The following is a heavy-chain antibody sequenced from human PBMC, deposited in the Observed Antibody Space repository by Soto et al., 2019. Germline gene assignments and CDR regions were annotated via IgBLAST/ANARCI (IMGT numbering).Heavy chain of an antibody. CDR3: ARMGDVPYYYYGMDV. CDR1: GYTFTRSG. J-gene: IGHJ6*02. D-gene: IGHD3-16*01. V-gene: IGHV1-18*01. Sequence: QVQLVQSGAEVKKPGASVKVSCTASGYTFTRSGISWVRQAPGQGLEWMGWINGYNGNTNYAQKFQGRITMTTDTPTSTAHMELRSLRSDDTAVYYCARMGDVPYYYYGMDVWGQGTTVIVSS. CDR2: INGYNGNT.